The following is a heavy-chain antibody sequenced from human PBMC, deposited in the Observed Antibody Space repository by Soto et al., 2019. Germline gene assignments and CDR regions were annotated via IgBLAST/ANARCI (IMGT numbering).Heavy chain of an antibody. Sequence: VKLVESGGGVVQPGGSLRLSCAAAGFTFNIYGMHGFRKAPDKGLEWVALISYDGSNQYYADSVKGRFTISRDNSKNTLFLQMNSLRADDTAVYYCAKDQASGQGSFDSWGQGPLVTFSS. J-gene: IGHJ4*02. CDR2: ISYDGSNQ. CDR1: GFTFNIYG. CDR3: AKDQASGQGSFDS. V-gene: IGHV3-30*18.